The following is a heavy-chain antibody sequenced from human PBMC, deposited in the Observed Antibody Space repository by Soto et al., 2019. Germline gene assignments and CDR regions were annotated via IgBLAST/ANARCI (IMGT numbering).Heavy chain of an antibody. D-gene: IGHD3-22*01. CDR1: GFTFTSYA. Sequence: GGSLRLSCAASGFTFTSYALSWVRQTPGKGLEWVSAISGSGGSTYYGDSVKGRFTISRDNSKNTLYLQMNSLRAEDTALYHCARRHYDSSGFDIWGQGTMVTVSS. J-gene: IGHJ3*02. CDR2: ISGSGGST. CDR3: ARRHYDSSGFDI. V-gene: IGHV3-23*01.